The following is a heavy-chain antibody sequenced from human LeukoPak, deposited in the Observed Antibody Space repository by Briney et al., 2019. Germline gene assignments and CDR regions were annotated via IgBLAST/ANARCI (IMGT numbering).Heavy chain of an antibody. D-gene: IGHD3-16*01. CDR3: ATGLGRYGS. Sequence: GGSLRLSCAASGFTFSSYAMSWVRQAPGKGLEWVSAISDSGGSTYYADSVKGRFTISRDSSKNTLYLQMNSLRAEDTAIYYCATGLGRYGSWGQGTLVTVSS. J-gene: IGHJ4*02. V-gene: IGHV3-23*01. CDR2: ISDSGGST. CDR1: GFTFSSYA.